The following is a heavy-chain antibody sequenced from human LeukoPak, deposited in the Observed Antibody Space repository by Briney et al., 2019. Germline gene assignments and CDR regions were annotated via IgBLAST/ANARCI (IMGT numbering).Heavy chain of an antibody. D-gene: IGHD2-2*01. V-gene: IGHV4-34*01. CDR3: ARGRGYSGDIVVVPAAVRNWFDP. Sequence: SGTLSLTCAVYGGSFSGYYWSWIRQPPGKGLEWIGEINHSGSTNYNPSLKSRVTISVDTSKNQFSLKLSSVTAADTAVYYCARGRGYSGDIVVVPAAVRNWFDPWGQGTLVTVSS. CDR2: INHSGST. CDR1: GGSFSGYY. J-gene: IGHJ5*02.